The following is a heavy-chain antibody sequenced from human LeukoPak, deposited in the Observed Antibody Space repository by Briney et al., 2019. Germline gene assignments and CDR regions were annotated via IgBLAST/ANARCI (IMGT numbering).Heavy chain of an antibody. CDR1: GYTFTGYY. V-gene: IGHV1-2*02. Sequence: ASVKVSCKASGYTFTGYYMHWVRQAPGQGLEWMGWINPNSGGTNYARKFQGRVTMTRDTSISTAYMELSRLRSDDTAVYYCAYSSSWEGDAFDIWGQGTMVTVSS. J-gene: IGHJ3*02. CDR3: AYSSSWEGDAFDI. CDR2: INPNSGGT. D-gene: IGHD6-13*01.